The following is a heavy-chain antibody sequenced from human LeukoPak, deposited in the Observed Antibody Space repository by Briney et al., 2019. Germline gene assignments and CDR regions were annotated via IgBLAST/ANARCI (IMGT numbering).Heavy chain of an antibody. J-gene: IGHJ4*02. V-gene: IGHV3-48*01. Sequence: GGSLRLSCAASGFAFNTYSMDWVRQAPGKGLEWVSYISSTSGVIYYSDSVRGRFTISRDNAHNSLYLQMNSLRAEDTAVYYCARDQANYYDSSGYYPDWGQGTLVTVSS. CDR1: GFAFNTYS. CDR2: ISSTSGVI. CDR3: ARDQANYYDSSGYYPD. D-gene: IGHD3-22*01.